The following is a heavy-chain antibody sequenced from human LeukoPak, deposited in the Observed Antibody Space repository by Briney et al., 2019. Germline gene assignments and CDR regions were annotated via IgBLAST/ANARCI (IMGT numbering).Heavy chain of an antibody. CDR2: INPNGGDT. CDR3: ARDRRSHYYGSGTYYPDAFDI. CDR1: GYTFTGYY. D-gene: IGHD3-10*01. J-gene: IGHJ3*02. Sequence: ASVKVSCKASGYTFTGYYIHWVRQAPGQGLEWMGWINPNGGDTNYAQKFLGRVIMTRDTSISTAYMELSRLRSDDTAVYYCARDRRSHYYGSGTYYPDAFDIWGQGTMVTVSS. V-gene: IGHV1-2*02.